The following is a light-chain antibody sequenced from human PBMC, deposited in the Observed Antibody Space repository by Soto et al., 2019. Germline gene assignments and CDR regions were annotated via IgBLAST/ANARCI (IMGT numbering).Light chain of an antibody. Sequence: EIVMTQSPVNLSISPGERATLSSRASQSVYNYLAWYQQKPGQAPRLLLSGASTRATGIPARFSGSGSGTEFTLTISSLQSEDFAFYYCQQYNNWPPTFGQGTRLEI. CDR3: QQYNNWPPT. V-gene: IGKV3-15*01. J-gene: IGKJ5*01. CDR1: QSVYNY. CDR2: GAS.